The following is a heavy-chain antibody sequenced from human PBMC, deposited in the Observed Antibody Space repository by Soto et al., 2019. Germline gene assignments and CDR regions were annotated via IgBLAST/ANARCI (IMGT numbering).Heavy chain of an antibody. CDR2: IIPIFGTA. J-gene: IGHJ3*02. CDR3: ARAPGGGNYAFDI. CDR1: GGTFSSYA. Sequence: ASVKVSCKASGGTFSSYAISWVRQAPGQGLEWMGGIIPIFGTANYAQKFQGRVTIIADESTSTAYMELSSLRSEDTAVYYCARAPGGGNYAFDIWGQGTMVTVSS. D-gene: IGHD2-21*02. V-gene: IGHV1-69*13.